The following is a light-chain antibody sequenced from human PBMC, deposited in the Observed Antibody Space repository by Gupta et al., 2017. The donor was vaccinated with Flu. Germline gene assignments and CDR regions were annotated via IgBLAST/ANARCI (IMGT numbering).Light chain of an antibody. CDR1: QNIYSY. CDR2: VAS. CDR3: QQACSLPYT. Sequence: DIQLTQSPSSLSASVGDRVAITCRASQNIYSYLHWYQQKPGKAPKLLIYVASTLASGVTARFSGSGSGTEFTLTISSLQSDDSAVYYCQQACSLPYTFGQGTKLEIK. J-gene: IGKJ2*01. V-gene: IGKV1-39*01.